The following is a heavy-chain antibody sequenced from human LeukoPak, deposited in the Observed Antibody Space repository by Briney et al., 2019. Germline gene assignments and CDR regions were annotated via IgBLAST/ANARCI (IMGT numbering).Heavy chain of an antibody. Sequence: SETLSLTCTVSDGSISSSSYYWGWIRQPPGKGLEWIGSMYYGGSTFSNPSLKSRVTMSVDTSKNQFSLKLTSVTAADTAVYYCARYHQGFDDYWGQGALVTVSS. CDR2: MYYGGST. J-gene: IGHJ4*02. CDR3: ARYHQGFDDY. CDR1: DGSISSSSYY. V-gene: IGHV4-39*07. D-gene: IGHD3-9*01.